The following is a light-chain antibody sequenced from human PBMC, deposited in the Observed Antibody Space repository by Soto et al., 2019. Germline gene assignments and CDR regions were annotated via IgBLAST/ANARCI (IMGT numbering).Light chain of an antibody. CDR2: EVS. V-gene: IGLV2-18*02. CDR3: CSYGGRSTYV. Sequence: QSALTQPPSVSGSPGQSVTISCTGTSSDVGSYNRLSWYQQPPGTAPKLMIYEVSKRPSGVSNRFSGSKSANTASLTISGLQADDEADYYCCSYGGRSTYVFGTGTKVTVL. CDR1: SSDVGSYNR. J-gene: IGLJ1*01.